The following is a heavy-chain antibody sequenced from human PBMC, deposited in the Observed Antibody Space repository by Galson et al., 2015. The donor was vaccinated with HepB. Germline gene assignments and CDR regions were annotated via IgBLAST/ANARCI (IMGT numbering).Heavy chain of an antibody. V-gene: IGHV1-3*01. J-gene: IGHJ4*02. D-gene: IGHD6-13*01. CDR1: GYTFTSYA. Sequence: SVKVSCKASGYTFTSYAMHWVRQAPGQRLEWMGWINAGNGNTKYSQKFQGRVTITRDTSASTAYMELSSLRSEDTAVYYCARGLPYSSSWYVDSLRADNLDYWGQGTLVTVSS. CDR3: ARGLPYSSSWYVDSLRADNLDY. CDR2: INAGNGNT.